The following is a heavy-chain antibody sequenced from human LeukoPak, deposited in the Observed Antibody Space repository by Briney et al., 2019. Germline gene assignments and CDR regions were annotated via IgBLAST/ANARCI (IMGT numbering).Heavy chain of an antibody. J-gene: IGHJ4*02. D-gene: IGHD6-13*01. CDR3: VNGDQSSWYRTLLY. CDR2: MSTNGGST. V-gene: IGHV3-64D*06. CDR1: GFTFSTYA. Sequence: GGSLRLSCSASGFTFSTYAMHWVRQAPGKGLEYVSAMSTNGGSTYYADSVKGRFTISRDNSKNTLYLQMSSLRDEDTAMYYCVNGDQSSWYRTLLYWGQGTLVTVSS.